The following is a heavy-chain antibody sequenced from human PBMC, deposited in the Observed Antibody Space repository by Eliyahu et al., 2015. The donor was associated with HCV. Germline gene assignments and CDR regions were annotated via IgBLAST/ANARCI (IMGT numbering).Heavy chain of an antibody. D-gene: IGHD3-22*01. CDR3: ARDQGDSMVPIHGLDV. Sequence: QVQLVESGGGVVXPGKSLXLXCVASGFSLSNFGMHWVRQAPGKGLEWVAIMWFDGTNEHYIDSVKDRFSVSIDKSKNTLFLQMSSLRGEDTGVYFCARDQGDSMVPIHGLDVWGQGITVTVSS. J-gene: IGHJ6*02. CDR2: MWFDGTNE. V-gene: IGHV3-33*01. CDR1: GFSLSNFG.